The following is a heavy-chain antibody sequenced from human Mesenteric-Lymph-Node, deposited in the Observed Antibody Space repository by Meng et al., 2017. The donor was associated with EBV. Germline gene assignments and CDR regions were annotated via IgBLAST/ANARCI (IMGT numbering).Heavy chain of an antibody. J-gene: IGHJ4*02. V-gene: IGHV4-34*01. CDR2: ISQSGDT. CDR1: GRSFSGYH. D-gene: IGHD3-3*02. Sequence: VPSQRLGPGVLGPSEPLALTCKALGRSFSGYHWSWIRQPPGKGLEYIGEISQSGDTTYNPSLKSRVTISVDRSRNQFSLKMASVTAADTAVYYCARGAIFGIVITYFDYWSQGTLVTVSS. CDR3: ARGAIFGIVITYFDY.